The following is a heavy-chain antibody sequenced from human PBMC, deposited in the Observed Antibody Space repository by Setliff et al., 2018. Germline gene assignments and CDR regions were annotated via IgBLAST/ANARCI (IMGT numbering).Heavy chain of an antibody. CDR3: AHKAIPSEGSTFVY. J-gene: IGHJ4*02. CDR2: IYWHGEK. V-gene: IGHV2-5*01. CDR1: GLSLSTGGVG. Sequence: SGPTLVNPTKTLTLTCSFSGLSLSTGGVGVGWTRQPPGKGLEWLALIYWHGEKRYSPSLKSRLTITQDASKDQVVLTMTKMDPVDTATYYCAHKAIPSEGSTFVYWGQGKLVTVSS. D-gene: IGHD3-10*01.